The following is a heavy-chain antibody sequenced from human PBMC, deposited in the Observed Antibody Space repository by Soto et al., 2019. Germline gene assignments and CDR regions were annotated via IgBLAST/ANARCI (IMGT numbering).Heavy chain of an antibody. J-gene: IGHJ3*02. Sequence: QVQLVESGGGVVQPGRSLRLSCAASGFTFSSYAMHWVRQAPGKGLEWVAVISYDGSNKYYADSVKGRFTISRDNSKNTLYLQMNSLRAEDTAVYYCARHSNYYDSSGYWAGDAFDIWGQGTMVTVSS. CDR3: ARHSNYYDSSGYWAGDAFDI. D-gene: IGHD3-22*01. CDR2: ISYDGSNK. CDR1: GFTFSSYA. V-gene: IGHV3-30-3*01.